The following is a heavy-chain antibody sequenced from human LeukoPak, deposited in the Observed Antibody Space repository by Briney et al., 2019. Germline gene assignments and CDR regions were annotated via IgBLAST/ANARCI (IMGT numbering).Heavy chain of an antibody. CDR3: ASTLPDDIAAAGLDY. J-gene: IGHJ4*02. CDR1: GGSISSSSYY. Sequence: SETLSLTCTVSGGSISSSSYYWGWIRQPPGKGLEWIGSIYYSGSTYYNPSLKSRVTISVDTSKNQFSLKLSSVTAADTAVYYCASTLPDDIAAAGLDYWGQGTLVTVSS. V-gene: IGHV4-39*07. D-gene: IGHD6-13*01. CDR2: IYYSGST.